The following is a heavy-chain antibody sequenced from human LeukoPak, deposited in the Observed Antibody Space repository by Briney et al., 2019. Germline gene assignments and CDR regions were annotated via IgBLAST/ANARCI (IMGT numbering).Heavy chain of an antibody. CDR2: IYPGDSDT. Sequence: GASLKISSKGSGSRFTSYWIGWGRQMPGKGLGWRGIIYPGDSDTRYSPSFQGQVTISADKSISTAYLQWSSLKASDTAMYYCARHRDSSGRGDYYYYMDVWGKGTTVTVSS. CDR1: GSRFTSYW. D-gene: IGHD6-19*01. V-gene: IGHV5-51*01. CDR3: ARHRDSSGRGDYYYYMDV. J-gene: IGHJ6*03.